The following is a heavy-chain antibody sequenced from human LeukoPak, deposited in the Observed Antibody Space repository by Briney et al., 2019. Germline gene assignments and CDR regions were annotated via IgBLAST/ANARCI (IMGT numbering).Heavy chain of an antibody. CDR2: IRYDGSNK. V-gene: IGHV3-30*02. Sequence: PGGSLRLSCAASGFTFSSYGMHWVRQAPGKGLEWVAFIRYDGSNKYYADSVKGRFTISRDNSKTTLYLQMNSLRAEDTAVYYCAKDQGIARRYFDYWGQGTLVTVSS. CDR3: AKDQGIARRYFDY. J-gene: IGHJ4*02. CDR1: GFTFSSYG. D-gene: IGHD6-13*01.